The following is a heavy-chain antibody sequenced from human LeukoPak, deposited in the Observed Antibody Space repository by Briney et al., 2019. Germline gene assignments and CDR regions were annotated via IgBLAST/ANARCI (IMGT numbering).Heavy chain of an antibody. J-gene: IGHJ3*02. CDR3: AKEEPLSDDAFDI. V-gene: IGHV3-30*02. D-gene: IGHD1-26*01. Sequence: PGGSLRLSCAASGFTFSSYGMHWVRQAPGKGLEWVSFIQYDGSDKYYGDSVKGRFTISRDNSKNTLYLQMNSLRAEDSAVYYCAKEEPLSDDAFDIWGQGTMVTVSS. CDR1: GFTFSSYG. CDR2: IQYDGSDK.